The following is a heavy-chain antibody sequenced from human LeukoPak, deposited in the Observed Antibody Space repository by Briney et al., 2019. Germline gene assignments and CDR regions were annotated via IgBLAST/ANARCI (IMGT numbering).Heavy chain of an antibody. CDR1: GYTFTSYG. CDR2: ISAYNGNT. Sequence: ASVKVSCKASGYTFTSYGISWVRQAPGQGLEWMGWISAYNGNTNYAQKLQGRVTMTTDTSTSTAYMVLRSLRSDDTAVYYCARDRVYCSGGSCLNWFDPWGQGTLVTVSS. D-gene: IGHD2-15*01. CDR3: ARDRVYCSGGSCLNWFDP. V-gene: IGHV1-18*01. J-gene: IGHJ5*02.